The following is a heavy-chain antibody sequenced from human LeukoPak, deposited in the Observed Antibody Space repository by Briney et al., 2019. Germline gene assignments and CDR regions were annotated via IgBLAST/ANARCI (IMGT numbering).Heavy chain of an antibody. V-gene: IGHV4-59*01. CDR2: IYYSGST. D-gene: IGHD3-16*01. CDR1: GGSISPYY. CDR3: ARGGWSFDL. Sequence: PSETLSLTCTVSGGSISPYYWSWIRQPPGKGLECIGYIYYSGSTNYSPSLKSRVTISVDTSKNQFSLKLSSVTAADTAVYYCARGGWSFDLWGRGTLVTVSS. J-gene: IGHJ2*01.